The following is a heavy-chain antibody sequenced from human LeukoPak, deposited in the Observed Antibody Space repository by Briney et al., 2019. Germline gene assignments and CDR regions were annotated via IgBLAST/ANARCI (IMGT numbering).Heavy chain of an antibody. V-gene: IGHV3-7*01. CDR3: ASGGPGHGEMDP. CDR1: GFIFSSYW. CDR2: IKQDGSEK. D-gene: IGHD4-17*01. J-gene: IGHJ5*02. Sequence: GGSLRLSCAASGFIFSSYWMSWVRQAPGKGLEWVANIKQDGSEKYYVDSVKGRFTISRDNAKNSLYLQMNSLRAEDTAVYYCASGGPGHGEMDPWGQGTLVTVSS.